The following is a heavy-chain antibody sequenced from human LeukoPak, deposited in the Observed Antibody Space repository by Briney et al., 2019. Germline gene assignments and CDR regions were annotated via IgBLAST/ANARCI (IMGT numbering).Heavy chain of an antibody. J-gene: IGHJ4*02. D-gene: IGHD3-16*01. V-gene: IGHV1-18*01. Sequence: GASVNVSCKASGYTFTRYGISWVRQAPGQGLEWMGWISAYNGNTNYAQKLKGRVTMTTDTSTSTAYMELRSLRSDDTAVYYCATHDDVWGGLFDYWGQGTLVTVSS. CDR1: GYTFTRYG. CDR3: ATHDDVWGGLFDY. CDR2: ISAYNGNT.